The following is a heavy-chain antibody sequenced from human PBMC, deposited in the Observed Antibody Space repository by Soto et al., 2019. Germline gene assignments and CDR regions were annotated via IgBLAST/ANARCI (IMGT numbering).Heavy chain of an antibody. D-gene: IGHD6-13*01. CDR1: GYTFTSYA. Sequence: QVPLVQSGAEVKKPGASVKVSCKASGYTFTSYAMHWVRQAPGQRLEWMGWINAGNGNTKYSQKFQGRVTITRDTSASTAYMELSSLRSEDTAVYYCARDTRLLASSSQGRRAFDIWGQGTMVTVSS. J-gene: IGHJ3*02. CDR3: ARDTRLLASSSQGRRAFDI. CDR2: INAGNGNT. V-gene: IGHV1-3*01.